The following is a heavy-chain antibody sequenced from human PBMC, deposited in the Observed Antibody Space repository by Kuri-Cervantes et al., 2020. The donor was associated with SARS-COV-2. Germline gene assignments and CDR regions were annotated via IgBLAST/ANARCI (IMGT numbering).Heavy chain of an antibody. CDR3: ARGRTSLSGYYIDY. V-gene: IGHV1-8*03. CDR1: GYTFTSYG. Sequence: ETVSCKASGYTFTSYGISWVRQAPGQGLEWMGLISAYNGNTNYTQKFQGRVTITRNTSISTAYMELGSLRSEDTAVYDCARGRTSLSGYYIDYWGQGTLVTVSS. D-gene: IGHD3-9*01. J-gene: IGHJ4*02. CDR2: ISAYNGNT.